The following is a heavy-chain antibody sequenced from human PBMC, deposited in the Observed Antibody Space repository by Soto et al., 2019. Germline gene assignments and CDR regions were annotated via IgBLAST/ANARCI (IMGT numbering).Heavy chain of an antibody. D-gene: IGHD6-19*01. V-gene: IGHV4-39*01. CDR3: ARPLSSGRDWFDP. CDR1: GGSISSSSYY. CDR2: IYYSEST. Sequence: PWETLSLTCTVSGGSISSSSYYWGWLRQPPGKGLEWIGSIYYSESTYYNPSLKSRVTISVDTSKNQFSLKLSSVTAADTAVYYCARPLSSGRDWFDPWGQGTLVTVSS. J-gene: IGHJ5*02.